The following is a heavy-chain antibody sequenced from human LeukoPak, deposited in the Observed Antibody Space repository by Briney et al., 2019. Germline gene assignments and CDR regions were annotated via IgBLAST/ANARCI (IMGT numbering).Heavy chain of an antibody. V-gene: IGHV4-59*01. Sequence: PSETLSLTCTVSGGSISSYYWSWIRQPPGKGLEWIGYIYYSGSTNYNPSLKSRVTISVDTSKNQFSLKLSSVTAADTAVYYRARGTWGDSSSYYYFDYWGQGTLVTVSS. CDR3: ARGTWGDSSSYYYFDY. D-gene: IGHD6-13*01. CDR1: GGSISSYY. J-gene: IGHJ4*02. CDR2: IYYSGST.